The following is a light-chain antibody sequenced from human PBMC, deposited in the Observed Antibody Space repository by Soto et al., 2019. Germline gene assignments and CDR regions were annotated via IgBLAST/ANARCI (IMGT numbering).Light chain of an antibody. CDR1: QSISSW. CDR3: QQYNSSLT. J-gene: IGKJ4*01. V-gene: IGKV1-5*03. Sequence: DIQMTQSPSTLSASVGDRVTITCRASQSISSWLAWYQQKPGKAPKLPIYKASSLESGVPSRFSGSGSGTEFTLTISSLQPDDFATYYCQQYNSSLTFGGGTKVEIK. CDR2: KAS.